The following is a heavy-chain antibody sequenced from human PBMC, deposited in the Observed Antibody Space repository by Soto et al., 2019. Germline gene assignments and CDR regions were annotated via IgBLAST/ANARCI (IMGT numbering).Heavy chain of an antibody. D-gene: IGHD3-16*01. Sequence: SERRSLTGAVCGYASSRGNYWGWMRQPPGKGREWSGSIYHNGRTHYTPSRTCRVTISVATSKNHFPLRLTSVPAADTAFHYSAPPKPCWWFDPWGQGTCGTLSP. CDR3: APPKPCWWFDP. V-gene: IGHV4-38-2*01. J-gene: IGHJ5*02. CDR1: GYASSRGNY. CDR2: IYHNGRT.